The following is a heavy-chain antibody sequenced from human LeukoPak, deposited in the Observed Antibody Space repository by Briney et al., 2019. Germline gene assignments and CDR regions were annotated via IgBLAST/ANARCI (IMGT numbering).Heavy chain of an antibody. CDR1: GFTLSHYA. Sequence: GGSLRLSCSMSGFTLSHYAMSWVRQAPGKGLEWVSTIGGGGGSTDYTDSVKGRFTIARDNSKNRLYLQMSSLGAEDTAGYYCAKGHRYCTSGNCNSAIDYWGQGTLVTVSS. V-gene: IGHV3-23*01. D-gene: IGHD2-15*01. CDR2: IGGGGGST. CDR3: AKGHRYCTSGNCNSAIDY. J-gene: IGHJ4*02.